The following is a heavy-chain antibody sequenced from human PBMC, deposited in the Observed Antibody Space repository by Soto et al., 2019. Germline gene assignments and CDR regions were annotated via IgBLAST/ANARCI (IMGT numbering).Heavy chain of an antibody. D-gene: IGHD3-22*01. J-gene: IGHJ4*02. CDR2: INSDGSST. Sequence: EVQLVESGGGLVQPGGSLRLSCAASGFTFSSYWMHWVRQAPGKGLVWVSRINSDGSSTSYADSVKGRFPISRDNAKNTMYLHMNSLRAEDTAVYYCTTSQDYYDSSGYDYTFDYWGQGTLVTVSS. V-gene: IGHV3-74*01. CDR3: TTSQDYYDSSGYDYTFDY. CDR1: GFTFSSYW.